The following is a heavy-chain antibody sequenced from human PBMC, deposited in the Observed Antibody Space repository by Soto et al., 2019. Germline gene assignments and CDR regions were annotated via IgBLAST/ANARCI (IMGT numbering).Heavy chain of an antibody. V-gene: IGHV2-5*02. J-gene: IGHJ4*02. D-gene: IGHD6-6*01. CDR3: AHRRPYSNSPEYFFDY. CDR2: IYWDDDK. Sequence: QITLKESGPTLVKPTQTLTLTCTFSGFSLSTSGVDVGWIRQPPGKALEWLALIYWDDDKRYSPSLKSRPTITKDTSKNQVVLTMTNMDPLDTATYYCAHRRPYSNSPEYFFDYWGQGTLVTVSS. CDR1: GFSLSTSGVD.